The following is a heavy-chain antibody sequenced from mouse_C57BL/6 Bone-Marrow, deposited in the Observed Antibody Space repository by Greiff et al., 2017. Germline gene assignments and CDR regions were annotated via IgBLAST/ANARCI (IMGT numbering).Heavy chain of an antibody. CDR3: ARESRWLLRLYYAMDY. J-gene: IGHJ4*01. Sequence: QVQLKESGAELVRPGASVKLSCKASGYTFTDYYINWVKQRPGQGLEWIARIYPGSGNTYYNEKFNGKATLTAEKSSSTAYMQLSSLTSEDSAVYFCARESRWLLRLYYAMDYWGQGTSVTVSS. D-gene: IGHD2-3*01. CDR1: GYTFTDYY. V-gene: IGHV1-76*01. CDR2: IYPGSGNT.